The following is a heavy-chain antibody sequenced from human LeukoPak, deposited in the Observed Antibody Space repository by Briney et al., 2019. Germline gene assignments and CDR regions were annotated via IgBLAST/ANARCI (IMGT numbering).Heavy chain of an antibody. J-gene: IGHJ6*02. CDR1: GGSFSGYY. Sequence: SETLSLTCAVYGGSFSGYYWSWIRQPPGKGLEWIGEINHSGSTNYNPSLKSRVTISVDTSKNQFSLKLSSVTAADTAVYYCARGRDTAMDVWGQGTTVTVSS. D-gene: IGHD5-18*01. CDR2: INHSGST. CDR3: ARGRDTAMDV. V-gene: IGHV4-34*01.